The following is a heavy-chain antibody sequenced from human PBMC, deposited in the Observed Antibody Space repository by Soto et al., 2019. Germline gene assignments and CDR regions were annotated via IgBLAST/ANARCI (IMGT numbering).Heavy chain of an antibody. V-gene: IGHV4-31*03. CDR2: IYDSGST. Sequence: QVQLQEPGPGLVKPSQTLSLTCTVSGDSISSGGYFWSWIRQHTEKGLEWIGYIYDSGSTNYNPSLKSRATISVDTSKNQFSLNLSSVTAADTAVYYCAREVDYWGQGTLVTVSS. J-gene: IGHJ4*02. CDR1: GDSISSGGYF. CDR3: AREVDY.